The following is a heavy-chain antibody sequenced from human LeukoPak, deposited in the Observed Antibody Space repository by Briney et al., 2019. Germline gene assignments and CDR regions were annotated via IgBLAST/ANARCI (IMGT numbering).Heavy chain of an antibody. CDR3: AREEISTMIHAY. D-gene: IGHD3-22*01. Sequence: SETLSLTCAVYGGPFSGYYWNWIRKPPGKGLEWIGELSHSGDTHYNPSLKSRVTISLDTSKNQFSLNLTSVTAADTAVYYCAREEISTMIHAYWGQGTLVTVSS. J-gene: IGHJ4*02. V-gene: IGHV4-34*01. CDR1: GGPFSGYY. CDR2: LSHSGDT.